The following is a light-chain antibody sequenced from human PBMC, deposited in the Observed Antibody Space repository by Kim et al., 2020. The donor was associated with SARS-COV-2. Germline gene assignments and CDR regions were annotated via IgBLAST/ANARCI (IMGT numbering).Light chain of an antibody. CDR3: LQYNNWPRR. J-gene: IGKJ1*01. CDR1: QSVSSN. Sequence: EIMMTQSPATLSVSPGGGATLSCRASQSVSSNLAWYQKKPGQAPRLLIYDASTRATGIPARFSGSGSGTEFTLTISSLQSEDFAVYYCLQYNNWPRRFGQGTKVDIK. CDR2: DAS. V-gene: IGKV3-15*01.